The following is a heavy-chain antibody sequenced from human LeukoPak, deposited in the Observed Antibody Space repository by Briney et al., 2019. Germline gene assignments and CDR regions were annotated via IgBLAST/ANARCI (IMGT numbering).Heavy chain of an antibody. D-gene: IGHD2-2*01. CDR1: GFTFSSYE. V-gene: IGHV3-48*03. Sequence: PGGSLRLSCAASGFTFSSYEMNWVRQAPGKGLEWVSYISSSGSTIYYADSVKGRFTISRDNAKNSLYLQMNSLRAEDTAIYYCARDGEGCTSTRCYEWFDYWGQGTLVTVSS. CDR3: ARDGEGCTSTRCYEWFDY. CDR2: ISSSGSTI. J-gene: IGHJ4*02.